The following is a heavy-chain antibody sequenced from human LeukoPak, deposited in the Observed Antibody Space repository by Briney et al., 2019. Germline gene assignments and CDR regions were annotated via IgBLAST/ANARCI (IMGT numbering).Heavy chain of an antibody. D-gene: IGHD5-12*01. CDR3: AARGSGYDYY. CDR2: ISGSGGST. J-gene: IGHJ4*02. V-gene: IGHV3-23*01. Sequence: GGSLRLSCAASGFTFSSYAMSWVRQAPGKGLEWVSVISGSGGSTYYADSVKGRFIISRDKSRNTLYLQMNSLRAEDTAVYYCAARGSGYDYYWGQGTLVTVSS. CDR1: GFTFSSYA.